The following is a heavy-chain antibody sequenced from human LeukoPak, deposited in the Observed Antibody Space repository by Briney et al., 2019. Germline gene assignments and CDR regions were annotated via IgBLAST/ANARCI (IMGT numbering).Heavy chain of an antibody. CDR1: GFTFSSYA. CDR2: ISSSSSYI. D-gene: IGHD1-1*01. Sequence: PGGSLRLSCAASGFTFSSYAMSWVRQAPGKGLEWVSSISSSSSYIYYADSVKGRFTISRDNSKNTLYLQMTSLRAEDTAVYYCANDQVRNVVCSFDYWGQGTLVTVSS. J-gene: IGHJ4*02. V-gene: IGHV3-23*01. CDR3: ANDQVRNVVCSFDY.